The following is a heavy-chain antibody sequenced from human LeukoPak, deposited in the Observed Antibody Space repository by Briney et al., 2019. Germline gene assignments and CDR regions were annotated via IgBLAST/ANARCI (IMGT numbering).Heavy chain of an antibody. D-gene: IGHD3-9*01. CDR3: ARASKLRYFDWLLNWFDP. CDR2: ISYDGSNK. CDR1: GFTFSSYA. Sequence: GRSLRLSCAASGFTFSSYAMHWVRQAPGKGLEWVAVISYDGSNKYYADSVKGRFTISRDNSKNTLYLQMNSLRAEDTAVYCCARASKLRYFDWLLNWFDPWGQGTLVTVSS. J-gene: IGHJ5*02. V-gene: IGHV3-30-3*01.